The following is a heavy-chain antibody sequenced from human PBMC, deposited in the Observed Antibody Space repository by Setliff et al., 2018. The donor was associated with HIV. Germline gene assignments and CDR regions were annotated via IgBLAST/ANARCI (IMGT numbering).Heavy chain of an antibody. J-gene: IGHJ6*02. CDR3: ASLWGSSWDAYYYYGMDV. CDR1: GGSVSSVNYY. V-gene: IGHV4-61*01. Sequence: SETLSLTCSVSGGSVSSVNYYWSWIRQPPGKGLEWIGYTHYTGSTTYNPSLKSRVTISVDTSKNQFSLKLSSVTAADTAVYYCASLWGSSWDAYYYYGMDVWGQGTTVTVSS. D-gene: IGHD6-13*01. CDR2: THYTGST.